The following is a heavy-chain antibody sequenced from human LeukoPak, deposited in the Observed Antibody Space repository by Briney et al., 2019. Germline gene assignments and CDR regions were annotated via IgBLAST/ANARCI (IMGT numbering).Heavy chain of an antibody. V-gene: IGHV1-18*01. CDR2: ISAYNGNT. CDR1: GYTFTSYG. J-gene: IGHJ5*02. CDR3: ARVKVMRGATVAWFDP. D-gene: IGHD1-26*01. Sequence: GASVKVSCKASGYTFTSYGISWVRQAPGQGLEWMGWISAYNGNTNYAQKFQGRVTMTRNTSISTAYMELSSLRSEDTAVYYCARVKVMRGATVAWFDPWGQGTLVTVSS.